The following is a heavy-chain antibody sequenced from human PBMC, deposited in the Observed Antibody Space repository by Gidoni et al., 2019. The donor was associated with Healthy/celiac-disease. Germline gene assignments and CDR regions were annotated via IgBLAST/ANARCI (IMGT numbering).Heavy chain of an antibody. D-gene: IGHD3-22*01. Sequence: QVQLVESGGGVVQPGRSLRLSCAASGFTFSSYAMHWVRQAPGKGLEWVAVISYDGSNKYYAESVKGRFTISRDNSKNTLYLQMNSLRAEDTAVYYCARAGGLEGSGYYGFDYWGQGTLVTVSS. CDR1: GFTFSSYA. V-gene: IGHV3-30*04. CDR3: ARAGGLEGSGYYGFDY. J-gene: IGHJ4*02. CDR2: ISYDGSNK.